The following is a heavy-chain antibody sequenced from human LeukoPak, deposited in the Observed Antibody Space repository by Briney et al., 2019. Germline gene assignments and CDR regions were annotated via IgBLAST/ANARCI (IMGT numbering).Heavy chain of an antibody. Sequence: GGSLRLSCAASGFTFSSYGMHWVRQAPGKGLEWVAVIWYDGSNKYYADSVKGRFTISRDNSKNTLYLQMNSLRAEDTAVYYCAKDLGRRDGYTHDYWGQGTLVTVSS. D-gene: IGHD5-24*01. CDR1: GFTFSSYG. CDR3: AKDLGRRDGYTHDY. J-gene: IGHJ4*02. CDR2: IWYDGSNK. V-gene: IGHV3-33*06.